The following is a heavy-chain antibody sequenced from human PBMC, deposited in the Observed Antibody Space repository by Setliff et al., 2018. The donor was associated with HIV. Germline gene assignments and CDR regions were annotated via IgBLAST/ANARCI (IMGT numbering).Heavy chain of an antibody. CDR2: IWADEITK. D-gene: IGHD1-26*01. V-gene: IGHV3-33*01. CDR1: GFTFSPYA. Sequence: GGSLRLSCATSGFTFSPYAIHWVRQAPGMGLEWVAMIWADEITKFYADSVKGRFTISRDNSKNTLYLQMNSLRAEDTAVYYCARNNGGGSSTYFDYWGQGTLVTVSS. J-gene: IGHJ4*02. CDR3: ARNNGGGSSTYFDY.